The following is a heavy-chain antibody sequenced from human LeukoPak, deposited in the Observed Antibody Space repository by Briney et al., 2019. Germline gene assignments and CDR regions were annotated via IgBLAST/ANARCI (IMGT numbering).Heavy chain of an antibody. Sequence: GASVKVSCKASGYTFTSYYMHWVRQAPGQGLEWMGIINPSGGSTSYAQKFQGRVTMTRDMSTSTVYMELSSLRSEDTAVYYCARVRITMVRGVINKYYFDYWGQGTLVTVSS. V-gene: IGHV1-46*01. D-gene: IGHD3-10*01. CDR2: INPSGGST. J-gene: IGHJ4*02. CDR1: GYTFTSYY. CDR3: ARVRITMVRGVINKYYFDY.